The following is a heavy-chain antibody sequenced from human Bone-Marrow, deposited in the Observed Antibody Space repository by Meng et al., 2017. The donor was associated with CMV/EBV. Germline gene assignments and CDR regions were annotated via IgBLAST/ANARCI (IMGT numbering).Heavy chain of an antibody. CDR3: AREGRGGLPLGFGMDV. Sequence: LSLTCTVSGDSISSSSYYWGWIRQPPGKGLEWVAVISYDGSNKYYADSVKGRFTISRDNSKNTLYLQMNSLRAEDTAVYYCAREGRGGLPLGFGMDVWGQGTTVTVSS. CDR1: GDSISSSSYY. J-gene: IGHJ6*02. V-gene: IGHV3-30*03. CDR2: ISYDGSNK. D-gene: IGHD5/OR15-5a*01.